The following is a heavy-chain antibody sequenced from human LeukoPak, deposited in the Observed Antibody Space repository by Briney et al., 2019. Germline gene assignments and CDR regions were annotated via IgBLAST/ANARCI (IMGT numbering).Heavy chain of an antibody. CDR3: ARDRRYDSSGYYYA. J-gene: IGHJ4*02. D-gene: IGHD3-22*01. Sequence: SVKVSCKASGYTFTSYAINWVRQAPGQGLEWMGGIIPIFGTPNYAQKFQGRVTIIADESTSTAYMELRSLRSEDTAVYYCARDRRYDSSGYYYAWGQGTLVTVSS. CDR2: IIPIFGTP. CDR1: GYTFTSYA. V-gene: IGHV1-69*13.